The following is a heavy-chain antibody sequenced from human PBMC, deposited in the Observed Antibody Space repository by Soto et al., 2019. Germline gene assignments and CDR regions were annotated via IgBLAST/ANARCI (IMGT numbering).Heavy chain of an antibody. CDR2: ISGGGGGT. J-gene: IGHJ3*02. D-gene: IGHD2-15*01. V-gene: IGHV3-23*01. CDR1: GLSLSSCA. Sequence: PGGSLRLSCAASGLSLSSCAMSWVRQAPGKGLEWVAAISGGGGGTYYADSVKGRFTISRDHSKNTLYLQMNSLRAEDTAVYYCSRDRYCSGGSCYSEWAFDIWGQGTMVTVSS. CDR3: SRDRYCSGGSCYSEWAFDI.